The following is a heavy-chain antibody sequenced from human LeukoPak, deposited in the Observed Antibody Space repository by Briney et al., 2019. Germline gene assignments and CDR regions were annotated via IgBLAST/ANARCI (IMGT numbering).Heavy chain of an antibody. J-gene: IGHJ4*02. CDR3: ARLDPLSGSYADY. CDR1: GGSLSRSNW. Sequence: SETLSLTCAVSGGSLSRSNWWRRVRPPPRKGLEWIGEIYHSGSTNYNPSLKSRVTISVDKSKNQFSLKLSSVTAADTAVYYCARLDPLSGSYADYWGQGTLVTVSS. CDR2: IYHSGST. D-gene: IGHD3-10*01. V-gene: IGHV4-4*02.